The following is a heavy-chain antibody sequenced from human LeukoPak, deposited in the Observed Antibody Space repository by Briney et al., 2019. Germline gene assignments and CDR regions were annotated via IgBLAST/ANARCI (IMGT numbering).Heavy chain of an antibody. V-gene: IGHV4-59*08. D-gene: IGHD6-19*01. J-gene: IGHJ5*02. Sequence: PSETLSLTCAVSGGSISNYYWSWIRQPPGQGLDCIGYIYYTGSTTYNPSLKSRVTISVDSSKNQFSLRLSSVTAADTAVYYCARLSTTSGWYSWFDPWGQGTLVTVSS. CDR3: ARLSTTSGWYSWFDP. CDR1: GGSISNYY. CDR2: IYYTGST.